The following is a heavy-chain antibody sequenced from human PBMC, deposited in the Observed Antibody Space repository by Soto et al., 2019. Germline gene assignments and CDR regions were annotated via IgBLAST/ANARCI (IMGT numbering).Heavy chain of an antibody. CDR1: GVTVSSNY. CDR3: GRGEHCYDMEV. D-gene: IGHD1-26*01. Sequence: PGWSLRLSCAASGVTVSSNYMSWVRQAPGKGLEWVSVIYSGGSTYYADSVKGRFTISRDNSKNTLYLQMNSLRAEDTAVYYCGRGEHCYDMEVWGKRSTVTGSS. CDR2: IYSGGST. V-gene: IGHV3-66*01. J-gene: IGHJ6*03.